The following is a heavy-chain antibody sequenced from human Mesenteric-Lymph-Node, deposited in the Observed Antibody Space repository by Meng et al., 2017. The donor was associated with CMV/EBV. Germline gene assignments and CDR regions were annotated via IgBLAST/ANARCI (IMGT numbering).Heavy chain of an antibody. CDR3: AAAVLEPYYYYYYGMVV. V-gene: IGHV1-58*01. J-gene: IGHJ6*02. CDR1: GFTFTSSA. D-gene: IGHD1-1*01. CDR2: IVVGSGNT. Sequence: SVKVSCKASGFTFTSSAVQWVRQARGQRLEWIGWIVVGSGNTNYAQKFQERVTITRDMSTSTAYMELSSLRSEDTAVYYCAAAVLEPYYYYYYGMVVWGQGTTVTVSS.